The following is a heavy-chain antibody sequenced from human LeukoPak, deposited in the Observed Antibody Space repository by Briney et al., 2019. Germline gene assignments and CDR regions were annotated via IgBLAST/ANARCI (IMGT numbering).Heavy chain of an antibody. D-gene: IGHD3-22*01. Sequence: KSSQTLSLTCTVSGGSISSGGYCWSWIRQHPGKGLEWIGYIYYSGSTYYNPSLKSRVTISVDTSKNQFSLKLSSVTAADTAVYYCAREKVGYYDSSGKGHFDYWGQGTLVTVSS. CDR1: GGSISSGGYC. CDR3: AREKVGYYDSSGKGHFDY. CDR2: IYYSGST. J-gene: IGHJ4*02. V-gene: IGHV4-31*03.